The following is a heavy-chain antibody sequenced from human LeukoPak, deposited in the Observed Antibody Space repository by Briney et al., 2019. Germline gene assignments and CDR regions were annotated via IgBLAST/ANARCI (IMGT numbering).Heavy chain of an antibody. CDR3: AREKYGNFDY. CDR1: GYTFSMYG. CDR2: ISANNSNT. D-gene: IGHD1-1*01. V-gene: IGHV1-18*01. Sequence: ASVKVSCKTSGYTFSMYGISWVRQAPGQGLEYMGWISANNSNTKYSQKFQGRVTMTTDTSTSTAYMELRSLRSDDTAVYYCAREKYGNFDYWGQGTLVTVSS. J-gene: IGHJ4*02.